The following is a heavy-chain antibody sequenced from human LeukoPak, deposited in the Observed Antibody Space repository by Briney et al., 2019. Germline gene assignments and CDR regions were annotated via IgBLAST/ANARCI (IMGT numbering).Heavy chain of an antibody. CDR2: IYYSGST. V-gene: IGHV4-59*08. D-gene: IGHD3-16*01. Sequence: TSETLSLTCTVSGGSISSYYWSWIRQPPGKGLEWIGYIYYSGSTNYNPSLKSRVTISVDTSKNQFSLKLSSVTAADTAVYYCARLGDAFDIWGQGTTVTVSS. CDR1: GGSISSYY. J-gene: IGHJ3*02. CDR3: ARLGDAFDI.